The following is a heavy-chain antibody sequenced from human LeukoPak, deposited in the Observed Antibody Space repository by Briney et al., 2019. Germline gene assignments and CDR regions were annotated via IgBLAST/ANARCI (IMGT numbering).Heavy chain of an antibody. CDR1: GFTFSNHA. CDR2: ITGGGGNT. CDR3: ARDRAYYYDSSGYYHFDY. V-gene: IGHV3-23*01. D-gene: IGHD3-22*01. Sequence: PGGSLRLSCAASGFTFSNHAMSWVRRAPGKGLEWVSAITGGGGNTYYADSVKGRFTISRDNSKNTLFLQMNSLRAEDTAVYYCARDRAYYYDSSGYYHFDYWGQGTLVTVSS. J-gene: IGHJ4*02.